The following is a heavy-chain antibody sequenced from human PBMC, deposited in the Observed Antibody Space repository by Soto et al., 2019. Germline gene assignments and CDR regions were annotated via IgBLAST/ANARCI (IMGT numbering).Heavy chain of an antibody. CDR2: IKPVFGSP. CDR3: ARAGGHCSSTSCVDF. J-gene: IGHJ4*02. V-gene: IGHV1-69*01. Sequence: QVQLVQSGAEVKKPGSSVKVSCKTSGDTFSSYGINWVRLAPGQGLEWMGGIKPVFGSPVYARKFEGRLTMTADESTSTAYMQLSSLKSEDTAFYYCARAGGHCSSTSCVDFWGQGTLITVSS. CDR1: GDTFSSYG. D-gene: IGHD2-2*01.